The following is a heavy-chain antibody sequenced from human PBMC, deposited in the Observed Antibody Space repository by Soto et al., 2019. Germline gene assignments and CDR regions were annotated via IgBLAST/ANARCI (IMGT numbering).Heavy chain of an antibody. CDR2: IFYSGRT. CDR1: GVSISSLY. Sequence: PSETLSLTCTVSGVSISSLYWNWIRQPPGKGLEWIGSIFYSGRTTYNPSLKSRVTISVDTSKTQFSLKLNSVTAADTAVYYCARMNYYDTSGYPFDYWGQGMMVTVSS. D-gene: IGHD3-22*01. V-gene: IGHV4-59*01. CDR3: ARMNYYDTSGYPFDY. J-gene: IGHJ4*02.